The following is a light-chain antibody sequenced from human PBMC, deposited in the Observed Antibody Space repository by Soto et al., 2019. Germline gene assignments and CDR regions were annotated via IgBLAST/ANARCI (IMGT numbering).Light chain of an antibody. CDR3: QQLNSYPPVYT. V-gene: IGKV1-9*01. CDR2: AAS. J-gene: IGKJ2*01. CDR1: QGISSY. Sequence: IQLTQFPPSLSPSVGAKATITSRASQGISSYLAWYQQKPGKAPKLLIYAASTLQSGVPSRLSGSGSGTDFTLTISSLQPEDFATYYCQQLNSYPPVYTFGQGTKLEIK.